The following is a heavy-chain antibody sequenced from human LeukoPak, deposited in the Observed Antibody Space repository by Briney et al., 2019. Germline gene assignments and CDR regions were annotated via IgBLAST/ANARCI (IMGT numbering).Heavy chain of an antibody. Sequence: GGSLTLSCAASGFTFSSYAMHWVREAPGKGLEWLAVISYDGSNKYYAYSVKSRFTISRDNSKNTLYLQMNSLRAEDTAVYYCARDEASTAFDIWGQGTMVTVSS. D-gene: IGHD5/OR15-5a*01. V-gene: IGHV3-30-3*01. CDR1: GFTFSSYA. J-gene: IGHJ3*02. CDR2: ISYDGSNK. CDR3: ARDEASTAFDI.